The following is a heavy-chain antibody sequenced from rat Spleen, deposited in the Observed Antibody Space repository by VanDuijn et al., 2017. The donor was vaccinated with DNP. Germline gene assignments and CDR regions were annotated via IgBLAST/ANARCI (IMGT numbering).Heavy chain of an antibody. D-gene: IGHD1-1*01. Sequence: EVQLVESGGGLVQPGRSLKLSCAASGFTFTNYGMAWVRQAPGKGLEWVASITNSGGSIYYPDSVKGRFTVSRDNAQNTLYLQMNSLRSEDTATYYCTRDPTTSGDGYYFDYWGLGVMVTVSS. CDR2: ITNSGGSI. CDR1: GFTFTNYG. J-gene: IGHJ2*01. V-gene: IGHV5-31*01. CDR3: TRDPTTSGDGYYFDY.